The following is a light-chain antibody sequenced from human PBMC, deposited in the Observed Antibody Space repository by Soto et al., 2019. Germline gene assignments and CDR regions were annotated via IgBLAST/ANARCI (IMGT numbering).Light chain of an antibody. CDR3: QQYDSSPSVT. J-gene: IGKJ5*01. Sequence: DIVLTQSPGTLSLSPGERATLSCRASQSVSSSYFAWYQQKPGQAPSLLIYDASSRATGIPDRFSGSGSGTDFTLTISRLEPEDSAVYYCQQYDSSPSVTFGQGTRLEIK. CDR2: DAS. V-gene: IGKV3-20*01. CDR1: QSVSSSY.